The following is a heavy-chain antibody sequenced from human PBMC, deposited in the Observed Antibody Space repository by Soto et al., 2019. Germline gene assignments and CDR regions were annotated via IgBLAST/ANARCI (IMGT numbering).Heavy chain of an antibody. J-gene: IGHJ6*02. D-gene: IGHD2-2*01. CDR2: IDPSDSYT. CDR1: GYSFTSYW. CDR3: ARIVVVPAARKHYYYYYGMDV. V-gene: IGHV5-10-1*01. Sequence: GESLKISCKGSGYSFTSYWISWVRQMPGKGLEWMGRIDPSDSYTNYSPSFQGHVTISADKSISTAYLQWSSLKASDTAIYYCARIVVVPAARKHYYYYYGMDVWGQGTTVTVSS.